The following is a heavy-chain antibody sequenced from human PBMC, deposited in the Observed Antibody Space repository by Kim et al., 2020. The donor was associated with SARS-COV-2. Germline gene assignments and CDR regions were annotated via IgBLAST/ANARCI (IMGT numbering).Heavy chain of an antibody. CDR2: IYHSGST. CDR3: ERHGNNHYYDY. D-gene: IGHD1-20*01. CDR1: GGSISSTSTERYY. Sequence: SQTLSLTCTVSGGSISSTSTERYYWGWVRQPPGKGPEWIGSIYHSGSTWYNQPFKSRVTISIETSKNQFSLKLSSVTAADTALYYCERHGNNHYYDYWG. V-gene: IGHV4-39*01. J-gene: IGHJ4*01.